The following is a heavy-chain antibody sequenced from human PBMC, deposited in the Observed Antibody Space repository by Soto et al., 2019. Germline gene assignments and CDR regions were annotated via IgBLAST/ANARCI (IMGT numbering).Heavy chain of an antibody. J-gene: IGHJ4*02. CDR2: IKQDGSEK. Sequence: PGGSLRLSCAASGFTFSSYWMSWVRQAPGKGLEWVANIKQDGSEKYYVDSVKGRFTISRDNAKNSLYLQMNSLRAEDTAVYYCARDLEASRGYSYAIPGNNYFDYWGQGTLVTVSS. CDR3: ARDLEASRGYSYAIPGNNYFDY. D-gene: IGHD5-18*01. CDR1: GFTFSSYW. V-gene: IGHV3-7*01.